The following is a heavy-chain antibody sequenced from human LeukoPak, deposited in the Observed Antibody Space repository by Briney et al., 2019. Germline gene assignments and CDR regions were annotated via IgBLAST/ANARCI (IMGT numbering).Heavy chain of an antibody. CDR1: GFTFTKCA. V-gene: IGHV3-23*01. Sequence: GGSLRLSCVASGFTFTKCAMSWIRQAPGKGLEWVAIITATGDTAYYADSVRGRFTISRDNSRNTVYMQMDSLRAEDTAIYYCAGDRNSDWYSPLDYWGQGSQVTVSP. CDR3: AGDRNSDWYSPLDY. D-gene: IGHD6-19*01. J-gene: IGHJ4*02. CDR2: ITATGDTA.